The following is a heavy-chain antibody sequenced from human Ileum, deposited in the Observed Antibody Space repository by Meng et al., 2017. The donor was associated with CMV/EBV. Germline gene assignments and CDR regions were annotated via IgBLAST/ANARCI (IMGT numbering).Heavy chain of an antibody. D-gene: IGHD3-10*01. CDR1: GGSIINYY. CDR2: IYTSGTT. CDR3: ARNYGSGNWNFFHY. J-gene: IGHJ4*02. Sequence: QVPLQESGLGLVKTSATLSLPCYVSGGSIINYYWSWIRQPAGKGLEWIAHIYTSGTTNYNPSLQSRVTMSVDTSRNQFSLKLTSVTAADTAVYYCARNYGSGNWNFFHYWGQGTLVTVSS. V-gene: IGHV4-4*07.